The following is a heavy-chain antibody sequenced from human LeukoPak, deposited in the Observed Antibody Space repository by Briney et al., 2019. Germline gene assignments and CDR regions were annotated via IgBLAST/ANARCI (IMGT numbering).Heavy chain of an antibody. Sequence: GRSLRLSCAASGFSFSTYAMHWVRQAPSKGLEWVALIWHDASHIFYTDSVKGRFTISRDNSKNTVYLQMNSLGGEDTAVYYCAREIFGSGRYPDYWGQGTLVTVSS. V-gene: IGHV3-33*01. CDR3: AREIFGSGRYPDY. CDR1: GFSFSTYA. D-gene: IGHD3-10*01. J-gene: IGHJ4*02. CDR2: IWHDASHI.